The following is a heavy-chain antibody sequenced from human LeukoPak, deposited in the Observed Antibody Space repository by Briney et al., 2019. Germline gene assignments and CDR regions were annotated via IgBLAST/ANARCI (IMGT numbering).Heavy chain of an antibody. V-gene: IGHV4-34*01. CDR3: ASRNWGSSPRYYFDY. CDR1: GGSFSGYY. J-gene: IGHJ4*02. D-gene: IGHD7-27*01. Sequence: SETLSLTCAVYGGSFSGYYWSWIRQPPGKGLEWIGEINHSGSTNYNPSLKSRVTISVDTSKNQFSLKLSSVTAADTAVYYCASRNWGSSPRYYFDYWGQGTLVTVSS. CDR2: INHSGST.